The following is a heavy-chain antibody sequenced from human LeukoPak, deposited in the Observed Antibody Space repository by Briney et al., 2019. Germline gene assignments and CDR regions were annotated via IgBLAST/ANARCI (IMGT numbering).Heavy chain of an antibody. CDR2: IYTSGST. Sequence: SETLSLTCTVSGGSISSGSYYWSWIRQPAGKGLEWIGRIYTSGSTNYNPSLKSRVTISVDTSKNQFSPKLSSVTAADTAVYYCARRRGLSSSWYDPWGQGTLVTVSS. V-gene: IGHV4-61*02. CDR1: GGSISSGSYY. D-gene: IGHD6-13*01. J-gene: IGHJ5*02. CDR3: ARRRGLSSSWYDP.